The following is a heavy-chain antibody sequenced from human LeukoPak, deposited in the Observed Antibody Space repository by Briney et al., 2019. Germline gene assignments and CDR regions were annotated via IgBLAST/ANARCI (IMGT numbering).Heavy chain of an antibody. D-gene: IGHD3-22*01. J-gene: IGHJ4*02. CDR3: ARIRSSGYYFLFDS. Sequence: PSETLSLTCTVSGGSISSGDYSWSWIRQPPGKGLEWIGYIYYSGSTYYNPSLKSRLTMSVDASKNQFSLQLTFMTAADTAVYFCARIRSSGYYFLFDSWGQGTLVTVSS. CDR2: IYYSGST. CDR1: GGSISSGDYS. V-gene: IGHV4-30-4*01.